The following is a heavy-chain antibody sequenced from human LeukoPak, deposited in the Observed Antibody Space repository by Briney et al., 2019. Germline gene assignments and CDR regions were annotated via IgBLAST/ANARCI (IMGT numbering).Heavy chain of an antibody. CDR3: ARARSVTWTFSYFDY. V-gene: IGHV1-2*02. Sequence: GASVKVACKPSGYTFTHYYLHWVRQAPGQGLEWMGSVNPNSGGTNYAKRFEGRVTMTRDTSISTAYMELSRLTSDDTAVYYCARARSVTWTFSYFDYWGRGTLVTVSS. D-gene: IGHD4-17*01. CDR2: VNPNSGGT. J-gene: IGHJ4*02. CDR1: GYTFTHYY.